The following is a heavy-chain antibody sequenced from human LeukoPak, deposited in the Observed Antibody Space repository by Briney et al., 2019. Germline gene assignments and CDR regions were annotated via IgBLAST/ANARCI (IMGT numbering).Heavy chain of an antibody. Sequence: PSETLSLTCTVSGGSISSHYWSWIRQPPGKGLEWIGYIYYSGSTNYNPSLKSRVTISVDTSKNQFSLKLSSVTAADTAVYYCARGRIHSGPVGFDPWGQGTLVTVSS. CDR2: IYYSGST. CDR1: GGSISSHY. V-gene: IGHV4-59*11. J-gene: IGHJ5*02. D-gene: IGHD5-18*01. CDR3: ARGRIHSGPVGFDP.